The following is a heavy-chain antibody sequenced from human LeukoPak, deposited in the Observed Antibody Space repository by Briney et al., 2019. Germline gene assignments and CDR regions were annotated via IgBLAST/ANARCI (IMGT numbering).Heavy chain of an antibody. V-gene: IGHV1-18*01. CDR3: ARAYSYASGGSYYGMDV. CDR2: ISAYNGNT. D-gene: IGHD3-10*01. Sequence: ASVKVSCKASGYTFTSYGISWVRQAPGQGLEWMGWISAYNGNTNYAQKLQGRVTMTTDTSTSTAYMELRSLRSDDTAVYYCARAYSYASGGSYYGMDVWGQGTTVTVSS. J-gene: IGHJ6*02. CDR1: GYTFTSYG.